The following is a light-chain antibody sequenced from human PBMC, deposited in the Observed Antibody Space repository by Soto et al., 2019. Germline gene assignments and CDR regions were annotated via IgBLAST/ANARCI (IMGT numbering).Light chain of an antibody. Sequence: EIVMTQSPATLSVSPGERATLSCRASQSVSSNLAWYQQKPGQAPRLLIYGASTRATGIPARFSGSGSGTEFTSPISSLQSEDFAVSYCQQYNNWPPWTFGQGTKVEIK. CDR1: QSVSSN. V-gene: IGKV3-15*01. CDR3: QQYNNWPPWT. J-gene: IGKJ1*01. CDR2: GAS.